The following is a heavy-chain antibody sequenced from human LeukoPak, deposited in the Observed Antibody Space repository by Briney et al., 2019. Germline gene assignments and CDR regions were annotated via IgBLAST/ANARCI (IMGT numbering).Heavy chain of an antibody. Sequence: PGGSLRLSCAASGFTFSSYAMHWVRQAPGKGLEWVAVISYDGSNKYYADSVKGRFTISRDNSKNTLYLQMNSLRAEDTAVYYCARDGTMYSSGFDYWGQGTLVSVSS. V-gene: IGHV3-30-3*01. D-gene: IGHD6-19*01. J-gene: IGHJ4*02. CDR2: ISYDGSNK. CDR1: GFTFSSYA. CDR3: ARDGTMYSSGFDY.